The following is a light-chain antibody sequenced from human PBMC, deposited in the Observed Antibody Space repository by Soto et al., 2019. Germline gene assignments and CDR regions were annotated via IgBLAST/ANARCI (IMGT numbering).Light chain of an antibody. J-gene: IGLJ2*01. Sequence: NFMLTQLHSVSESPGKTVTISCTRSSGSIASNYVQWYQQRPGSAPTPVIYEDNERPSGVPDRFSGSIDSSSNSASLTISGLKTDDEADYYCQSYHSGNVVFGGGTQLTVL. CDR3: QSYHSGNVV. CDR2: EDN. V-gene: IGLV6-57*04. CDR1: SGSIASNY.